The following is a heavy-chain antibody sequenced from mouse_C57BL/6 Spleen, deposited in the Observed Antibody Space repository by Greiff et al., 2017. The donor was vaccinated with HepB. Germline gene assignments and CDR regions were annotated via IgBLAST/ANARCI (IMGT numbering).Heavy chain of an antibody. V-gene: IGHV6-3*01. J-gene: IGHJ2*01. CDR2: IRYESDNYAT. CDR3: TGRGYYGYDEYDFDY. Sequence: EVLLVESGGGLVQPGGSMKLSCVASGFTFSNYWMNWVRQSPEKGLEWVAQIRYESDNYATHYAVSGKGRFTIARDDSKSSVYLQMINLRAEDTGNYYCTGRGYYGYDEYDFDYWGQGTTLTVSS. D-gene: IGHD2-14*01. CDR1: GFTFSNYW.